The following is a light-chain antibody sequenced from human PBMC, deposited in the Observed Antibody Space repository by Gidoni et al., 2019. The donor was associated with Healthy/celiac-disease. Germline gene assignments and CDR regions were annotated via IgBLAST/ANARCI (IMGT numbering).Light chain of an antibody. J-gene: IGKJ3*01. CDR3: QQYNNWPLT. CDR1: QSVSSN. CDR2: GAS. Sequence: ELVMTQSPATLSVSPGERATLSCRASQSVSSNLAWYQQKPGQAPRLLIYGASTRATGIPARFSGSGSGTEFTLTISSLQSEDFAVYDCQQYNNWPLTFGPGTKVDIK. V-gene: IGKV3-15*01.